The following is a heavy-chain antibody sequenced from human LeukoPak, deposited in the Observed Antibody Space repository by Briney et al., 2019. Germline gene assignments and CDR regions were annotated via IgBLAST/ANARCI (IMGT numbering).Heavy chain of an antibody. CDR1: GGSFSGYY. V-gene: IGHV4-34*01. CDR3: ARARPILTGPYYYYGMDV. CDR2: INHSGST. Sequence: PSETLSLTCAVYGGSFSGYYWSWIRQPPGKGLEWIGEINHSGSTNYNPSLKSRVTISVDTSKNQFSLKLSSVTAAGTAVYYCARARPILTGPYYYYGMDVWGKGPRSPSPQ. J-gene: IGHJ6*01. D-gene: IGHD3-9*01.